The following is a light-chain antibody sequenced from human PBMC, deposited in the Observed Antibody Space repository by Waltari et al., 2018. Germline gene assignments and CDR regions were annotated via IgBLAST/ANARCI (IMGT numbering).Light chain of an antibody. CDR2: KAS. V-gene: IGKV1-5*03. CDR3: HQYNTLPLT. Sequence: DVQLTHSPSTLSASVGDRVTITCRASESVKNNLAWYQHQPGKAPKVMVHKASRLESGVPSRFSGSGYGTELTLTISSLEPDDFATYYCHQYNTLPLTFGGGTKVEIK. CDR1: ESVKNN. J-gene: IGKJ4*01.